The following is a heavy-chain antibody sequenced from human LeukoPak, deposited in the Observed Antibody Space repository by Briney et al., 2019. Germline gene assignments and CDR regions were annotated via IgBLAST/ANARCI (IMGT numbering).Heavy chain of an antibody. V-gene: IGHV3-43*02. CDR3: ARDLNRAVAGCAFDI. J-gene: IGHJ3*02. CDR2: ISGDGGST. D-gene: IGHD6-19*01. CDR1: GFTFDDYA. Sequence: GGSLRLSCAASGFTFDDYAMHWVRQAPGKGLEWVSLISGDGGSTYYADSVKGRFTISRDNSKNTLYLQMNSLRAEDTAVYYCARDLNRAVAGCAFDIWGQGTMVTVSS.